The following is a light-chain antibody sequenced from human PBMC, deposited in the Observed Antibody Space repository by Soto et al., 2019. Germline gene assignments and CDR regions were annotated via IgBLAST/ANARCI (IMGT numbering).Light chain of an antibody. CDR3: CSYAGDSVV. CDR1: SSDVGRYNL. V-gene: IGLV2-23*01. Sequence: QSALTQPASVSGSPGQSITISCTGTSSDVGRYNLVSWYQQHPGRAPKLMIYEGTKRPSGVSNRFSGSKSANTASLTISGLQAEYEADYYCCSYAGDSVVFGGGTKLTVL. J-gene: IGLJ2*01. CDR2: EGT.